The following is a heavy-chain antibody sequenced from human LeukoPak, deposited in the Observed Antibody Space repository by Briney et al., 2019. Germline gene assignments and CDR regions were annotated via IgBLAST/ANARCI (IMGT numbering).Heavy chain of an antibody. D-gene: IGHD3-10*01. V-gene: IGHV3-11*01. CDR3: AKDNYYGSGSYIDY. J-gene: IGHJ4*02. Sequence: GGSLRLSCAASGFTFSDYYMSWIRQAPGKGLEWVSYISSSGSTIYYADSVKGRFTISRDSAKNSLYLQMNSLRDEDTALYYCAKDNYYGSGSYIDYWGQGTLVTVSS. CDR1: GFTFSDYY. CDR2: ISSSGSTI.